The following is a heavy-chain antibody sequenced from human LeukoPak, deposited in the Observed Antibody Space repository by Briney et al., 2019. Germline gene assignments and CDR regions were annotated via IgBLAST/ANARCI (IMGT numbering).Heavy chain of an antibody. CDR2: IYHSGST. D-gene: IGHD3-3*01. J-gene: IGHJ3*02. CDR1: GYSISSGYY. Sequence: KPSETLSLTCTVSGYSISSGYYWGWIRQPPGKGLEWIGSIYHSGSTYYNPSLKSRVTISVDTSENQFSLKLSSVTAADTAVYYCARRPITIFGVVIIGAFDIWGQGTMVTVSS. V-gene: IGHV4-38-2*02. CDR3: ARRPITIFGVVIIGAFDI.